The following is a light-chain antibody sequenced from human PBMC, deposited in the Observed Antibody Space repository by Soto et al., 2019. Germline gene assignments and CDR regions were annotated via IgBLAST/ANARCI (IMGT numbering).Light chain of an antibody. V-gene: IGLV2-11*01. J-gene: IGLJ1*01. Sequence: QSALTQPASVSGSPGQSITISCTGTSSDVGAYKYVSWYQLRPGKAPQLMIYDVSQRPSGVPDRFSGSKSGNTASLTISGLQAEDEADYYCCSYAGSYTLYVFGTGTKLTVL. CDR3: CSYAGSYTLYV. CDR1: SSDVGAYKY. CDR2: DVS.